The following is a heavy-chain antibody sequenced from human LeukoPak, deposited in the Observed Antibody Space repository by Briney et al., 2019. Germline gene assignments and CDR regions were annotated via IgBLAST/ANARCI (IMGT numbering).Heavy chain of an antibody. CDR3: AISRVVGAARFAFDI. CDR1: GYTFTIYD. V-gene: IGHV1-8*01. Sequence: SVKVSCKSSGYTFTIYDINWVRQVPGQGLEWMGWMNPNSGNAGYAQMFQGRVTMTRDTSINTAYVELSSLRSEDTAVYYCAISRVVGAARFAFDIWGQGTMITVSS. CDR2: MNPNSGNA. D-gene: IGHD2-15*01. J-gene: IGHJ3*02.